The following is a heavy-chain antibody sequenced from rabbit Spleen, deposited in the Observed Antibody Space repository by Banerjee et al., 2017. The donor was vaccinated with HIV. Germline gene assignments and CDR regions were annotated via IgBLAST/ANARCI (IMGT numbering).Heavy chain of an antibody. CDR3: ARAYSNDFYYDL. D-gene: IGHD6-1*01. V-gene: IGHV1S45*01. CDR2: IYAGISDST. CDR1: GIDFSTYSY. J-gene: IGHJ4*01. Sequence: QEQLEESGGGLVKPGGTLTLTCKASGIDFSTYSYMCWVRQAPGKGLEWIACIYAGISDSTYYASWAKGRFTISETSSTTVTLQMTSLTAADTATYFCARAYSNDFYYDLWGQGTLVTVS.